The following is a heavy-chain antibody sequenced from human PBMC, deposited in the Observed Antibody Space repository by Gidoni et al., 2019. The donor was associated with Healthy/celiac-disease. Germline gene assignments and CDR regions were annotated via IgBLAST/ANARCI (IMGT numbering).Heavy chain of an antibody. J-gene: IGHJ6*02. CDR2: ISSSSSYI. CDR3: ARDRLFGVVVVAAHYGMDV. D-gene: IGHD2-15*01. Sequence: EVQLVESGGGLVKPGGSLRLSCAASGFTFSSYSMNWVRQAPGKGQEWVSSISSSSSYIYYADSVKGRFTISRDNAKNSLYLQMNSLRAEDTAVYYCARDRLFGVVVVAAHYGMDVWGQGTTVTVSS. CDR1: GFTFSSYS. V-gene: IGHV3-21*01.